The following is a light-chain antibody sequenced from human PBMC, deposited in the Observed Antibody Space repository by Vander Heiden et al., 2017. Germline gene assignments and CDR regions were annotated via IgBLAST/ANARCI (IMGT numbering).Light chain of an antibody. Sequence: QSALTQPASVSGSPGQSITISCTGTNSDVGAYKYVSWYQQHPGKAPKLIIYAVSNRPSGISSRFSGSKSGNTASLTISGLQTEDEADYYCTSYASRETYVFGTGTKVTVL. CDR3: TSYASRETYV. J-gene: IGLJ1*01. CDR2: AVS. V-gene: IGLV2-14*03. CDR1: NSDVGAYKY.